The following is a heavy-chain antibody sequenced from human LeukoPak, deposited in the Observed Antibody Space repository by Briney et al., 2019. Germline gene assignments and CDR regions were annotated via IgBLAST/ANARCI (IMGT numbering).Heavy chain of an antibody. D-gene: IGHD3-10*01. CDR2: IRYDGSNK. Sequence: GGSLRLSCAASGFTFSSYGMHWVRQAPGKGLEGVAFIRYDGSNKYYADSVKGRFTISRDNSKNTLYLQMNSLRAEDTAVYCCAKDGGLLWFGEHRGLYYWGQGTLVTVSS. J-gene: IGHJ4*02. CDR3: AKDGGLLWFGEHRGLYY. V-gene: IGHV3-30*02. CDR1: GFTFSSYG.